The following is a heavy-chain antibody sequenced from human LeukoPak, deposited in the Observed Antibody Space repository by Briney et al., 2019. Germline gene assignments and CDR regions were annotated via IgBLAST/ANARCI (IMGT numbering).Heavy chain of an antibody. CDR3: VATIAFGVY. D-gene: IGHD5-12*01. CDR1: GGSFSGYY. V-gene: IGHV4-34*01. CDR2: INHSGST. Sequence: PSETLSLTCAVYGGSFSGYYWSWIRQPPGKGLEWIGEINHSGSTNYNPSLKSRVTISVDTSKNQFSLKLSSVTAADTAVYYCVATIAFGVYWGQGTLVTVSS. J-gene: IGHJ4*02.